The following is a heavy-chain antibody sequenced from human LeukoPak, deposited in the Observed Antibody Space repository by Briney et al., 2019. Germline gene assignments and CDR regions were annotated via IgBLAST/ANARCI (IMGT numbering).Heavy chain of an antibody. Sequence: GGSLRLSCAASGFSFSGHYMSWIRQAPGKGLEWISYITNSGDFANYADSVKGRFTISRDNAKNSLYLQMNSLRAEDTAVYYCAREARATPDFWGQGTVVTVSS. CDR3: AREARATPDF. CDR2: ITNSGDFA. D-gene: IGHD1-26*01. CDR1: GFSFSGHY. V-gene: IGHV3-11*05. J-gene: IGHJ4*02.